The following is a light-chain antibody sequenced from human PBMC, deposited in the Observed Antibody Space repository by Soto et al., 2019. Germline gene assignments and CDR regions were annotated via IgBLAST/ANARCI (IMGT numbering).Light chain of an antibody. CDR1: SSNIGAGYP. CDR2: GNM. J-gene: IGLJ1*01. Sequence: QSALTQPPSVSGAPGQRVTIYCTGTSSNIGAGYPVHWYQQLPGTAPKLLIFGNMNRPSGVPDRFSGSRSGLAITGLQAEDEADYYCQSYDSSLSADVFGAGTKLTVL. V-gene: IGLV1-40*01. CDR3: QSYDSSLSADV.